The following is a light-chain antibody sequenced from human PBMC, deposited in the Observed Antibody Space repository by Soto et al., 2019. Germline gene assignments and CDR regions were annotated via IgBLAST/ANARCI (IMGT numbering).Light chain of an antibody. CDR3: ASWDDSLNGRL. CDR2: TNN. CDR1: SSNIGGNS. Sequence: QPVLTQPPSASGTPGQRVTISCSGSSSNIGGNSVSWYQQLPGTAPKLLIYTNNQRPSGVPDRFSGSKSGTSASLAISGLQSEDEADYYCASWDDSLNGRLFGGGTKLTVL. J-gene: IGLJ3*02. V-gene: IGLV1-44*01.